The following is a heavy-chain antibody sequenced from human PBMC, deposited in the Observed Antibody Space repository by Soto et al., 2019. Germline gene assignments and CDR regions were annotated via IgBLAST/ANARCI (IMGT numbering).Heavy chain of an antibody. V-gene: IGHV3-74*03. J-gene: IGHJ6*03. CDR1: EFTFSGRS. CDR3: ARGWFGPDV. D-gene: IGHD3-10*01. Sequence: EVQLVESGGGLVEPGGSLRLSCAASEFTFSGRSVHWVRQATGKGLVWVSGIDKVGTDSTYADSVKGRFTSSRDNAENTVYLQMNSLRVEDTAVYYCARGWFGPDVWGKGTTVTVSS. CDR2: IDKVGTDS.